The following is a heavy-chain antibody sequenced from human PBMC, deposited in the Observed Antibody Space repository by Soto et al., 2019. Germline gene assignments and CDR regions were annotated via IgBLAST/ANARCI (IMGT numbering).Heavy chain of an antibody. Sequence: PGESLKISCKGSGYRFTDYWIGWVRQMPGKGLEWMGIIYPGDSDTRYSPSFQGQVTISADKSISTAYLQWSSLKASDTAMYYCARCDTSGLHYFDNWGQGALVTVSS. CDR3: ARCDTSGLHYFDN. V-gene: IGHV5-51*01. D-gene: IGHD3-22*01. J-gene: IGHJ4*02. CDR1: GYRFTDYW. CDR2: IYPGDSDT.